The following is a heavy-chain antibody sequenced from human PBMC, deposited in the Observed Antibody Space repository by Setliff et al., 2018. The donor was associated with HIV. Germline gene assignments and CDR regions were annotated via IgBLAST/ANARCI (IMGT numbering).Heavy chain of an antibody. CDR3: ARGMDYYDTSGYYQYYFDY. CDR1: GYTFTSYY. Sequence: GASVKVSCKASGYTFTSYYMHWVRQAPGQGLEWMGIINPSGGSTSYAQKFQGRVTMTRDTSTSTAYMELSRLRSDDTAVYYCARGMDYYDTSGYYQYYFDYWGQGTLVTVSS. V-gene: IGHV1-46*01. J-gene: IGHJ4*02. CDR2: INPSGGST. D-gene: IGHD3-22*01.